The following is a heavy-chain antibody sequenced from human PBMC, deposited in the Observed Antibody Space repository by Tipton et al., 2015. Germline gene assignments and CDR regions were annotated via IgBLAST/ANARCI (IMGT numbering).Heavy chain of an antibody. CDR3: ARARGRHGGLFDS. J-gene: IGHJ4*02. Sequence: LRLSCTVSSDSINKYYWSWIRQPPGKELQWIGYIQYSGGTNYNPSLESRVSMSVDTSKTQFSLEMRSVTATDTAVYYCARARGRHGGLFDSWGQGILVTFSS. D-gene: IGHD4-23*01. CDR1: SDSINKYY. CDR2: IQYSGGT. V-gene: IGHV4-59*01.